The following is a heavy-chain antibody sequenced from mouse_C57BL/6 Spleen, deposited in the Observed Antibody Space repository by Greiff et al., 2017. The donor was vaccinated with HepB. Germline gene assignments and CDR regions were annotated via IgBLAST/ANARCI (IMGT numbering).Heavy chain of an antibody. D-gene: IGHD1-1*01. Sequence: DVKLVESGGGLVQPGASLRLSCAASGFTFNDYHMSWVRQPPGKAPEWLALIRNKANGYATEYTASVKGRITISRDNSQNILYLQMNTLRAADSATYYCVKAVSSGSSYTWFAYWGQGTLVTVSA. CDR3: VKAVSSGSSYTWFAY. CDR2: IRNKANGYAT. V-gene: IGHV7-4*01. J-gene: IGHJ3*01. CDR1: GFTFNDYH.